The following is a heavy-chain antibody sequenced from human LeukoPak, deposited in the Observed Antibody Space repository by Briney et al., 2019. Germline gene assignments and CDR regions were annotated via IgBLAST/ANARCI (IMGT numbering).Heavy chain of an antibody. Sequence: RASVKVSCKASGGTFSSYAISWVRQAPGQGLEWMGGIIPIFGTANYAQKFQGRVTITADESTSTAYMELSSLRSEDTAVYYCARADYYDSSGYFPFDYWGQGTLVTVSS. CDR2: IIPIFGTA. CDR1: GGTFSSYA. D-gene: IGHD3-22*01. V-gene: IGHV1-69*13. J-gene: IGHJ4*02. CDR3: ARADYYDSSGYFPFDY.